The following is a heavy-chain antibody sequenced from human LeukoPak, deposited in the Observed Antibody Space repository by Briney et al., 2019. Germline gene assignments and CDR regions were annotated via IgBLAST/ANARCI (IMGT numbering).Heavy chain of an antibody. J-gene: IGHJ4*02. Sequence: AAVKVSCKACGCTFTSYGRRWVRQAPGERLEWMGWISAYNGNTNYAQKLQGRVTMTRSTAIRTFYLELSSLNSEDTAMYYCALLQVGNSAILAGVLDHWGQGTPVTVSS. D-gene: IGHD2-21*01. CDR1: GCTFTSYG. CDR3: ALLQVGNSAILAGVLDH. V-gene: IGHV1-18*01. CDR2: ISAYNGNT.